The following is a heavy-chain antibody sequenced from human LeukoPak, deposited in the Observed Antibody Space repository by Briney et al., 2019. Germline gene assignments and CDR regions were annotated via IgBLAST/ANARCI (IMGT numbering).Heavy chain of an antibody. CDR3: ARGSKHYDILTGHNNWFDP. CDR2: IWYDGSNK. J-gene: IGHJ5*02. V-gene: IGHV3-33*08. Sequence: GGSLRLSCEVSGLTFSSYGMHWVRQAPGKGLEWVAVIWYDGSNKYYADSVKGRFTISRDNSKNTLYLQMNSLRAEDTAVYYCARGSKHYDILTGHNNWFDPWGQGTLVTVSS. D-gene: IGHD3-9*01. CDR1: GLTFSSYG.